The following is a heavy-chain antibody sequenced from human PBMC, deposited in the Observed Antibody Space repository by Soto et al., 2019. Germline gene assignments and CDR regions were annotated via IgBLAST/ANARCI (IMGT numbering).Heavy chain of an antibody. CDR3: ARVEFGFIADWFDP. V-gene: IGHV4-38-2*01. CDR1: GYSISSGYY. Sequence: SETLSLTCAVSGYSISSGYYWGWIRQPPGKGLEWIGSIYHSGSTYYNPSLKSRVTISVDTSKNQFSLKLSSVTAADTAVYYCARVEFGFIADWFDPCGQVTLVTVSS. CDR2: IYHSGST. J-gene: IGHJ5*02. D-gene: IGHD3-16*01.